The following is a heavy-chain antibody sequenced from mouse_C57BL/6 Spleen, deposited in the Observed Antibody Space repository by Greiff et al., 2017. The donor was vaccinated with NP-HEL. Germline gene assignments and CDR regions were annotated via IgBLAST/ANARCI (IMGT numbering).Heavy chain of an antibody. V-gene: IGHV5-17*01. CDR1: GFTFSDSG. Sequence: EVNVVESGGGLVKPGGSLKLSCAASGFTFSDSGMHWVRQAPEKGLEWVAYISSGSSTIYYADTVKGRFTISRDNAKNTLFLQMTSLRSEDTAMYYCARGYFDYWGQGTTLTVSS. J-gene: IGHJ2*01. CDR3: ARGYFDY. CDR2: ISSGSSTI.